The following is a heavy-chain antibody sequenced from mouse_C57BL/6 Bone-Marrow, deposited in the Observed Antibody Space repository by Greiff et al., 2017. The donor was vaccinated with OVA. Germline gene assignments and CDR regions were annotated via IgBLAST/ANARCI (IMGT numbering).Heavy chain of an antibody. CDR2: INYDGSST. Sequence: EVHLVESEGGLVQPGSSMKLSCTASGFTFSDYYMAWVRQVPEKGLEWVANINYDGSSTYYLDSLKIRFIISRDNAKNILYLQMSSLKSEDTSTYYGARDLWYFDVWGTGTTVTVSS. CDR1: GFTFSDYY. V-gene: IGHV5-16*01. CDR3: ARDLWYFDV. J-gene: IGHJ1*03.